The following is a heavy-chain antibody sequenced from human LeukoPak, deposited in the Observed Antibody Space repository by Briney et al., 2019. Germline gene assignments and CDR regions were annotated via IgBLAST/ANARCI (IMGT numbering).Heavy chain of an antibody. V-gene: IGHV4-4*07. CDR3: ARGRRDGSSGYYDAFDI. Sequence: PSETLSLTCTVSGGSISSYYWSWIRQPAGKGLEWIGRIYTSGSTNYNPSLKSRVTISVDTSKNQFSLKLSSVTAADTAVYYCARGRRDGSSGYYDAFDIWGQGTMVTVSS. CDR1: GGSISSYY. J-gene: IGHJ3*02. CDR2: IYTSGST. D-gene: IGHD3-22*01.